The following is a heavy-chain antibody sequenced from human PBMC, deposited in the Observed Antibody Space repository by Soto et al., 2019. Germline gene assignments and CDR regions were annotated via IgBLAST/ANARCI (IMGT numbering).Heavy chain of an antibody. CDR1: GFTFSSYE. Sequence: PGGSLRLSCAASGFTFSSYEMNWVRQAPGKGLEWVSYISSSGSTIYYADSVKGRFTISRDNAKNSLYLQMNSLRAEDTAVYYCAREKDIVVVVAASYYYGMAVWGQGTTVTVSS. CDR2: ISSSGSTI. V-gene: IGHV3-48*03. D-gene: IGHD2-15*01. CDR3: AREKDIVVVVAASYYYGMAV. J-gene: IGHJ6*02.